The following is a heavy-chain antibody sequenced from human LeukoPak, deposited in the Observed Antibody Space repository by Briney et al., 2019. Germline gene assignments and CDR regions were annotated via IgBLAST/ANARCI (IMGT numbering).Heavy chain of an antibody. CDR3: AREAQMATTPFDY. CDR2: INSDGSST. CDR1: GFTFSSYW. V-gene: IGHV3-74*01. Sequence: GGSLRLSCAASGFTFSSYWMHWVRQAPGKGLVWVSRINSDGSSTSYADSVKGRFTISRDNAKNTLYLQMNSLGAEDTAVYYCAREAQMATTPFDYGGQGTLVTVSS. J-gene: IGHJ4*02. D-gene: IGHD5-24*01.